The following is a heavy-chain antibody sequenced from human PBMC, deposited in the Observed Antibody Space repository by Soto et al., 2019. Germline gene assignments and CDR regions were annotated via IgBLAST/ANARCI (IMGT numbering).Heavy chain of an antibody. CDR3: ARLDIVAYDAFDI. Sequence: ASVKVSCKASGYTFTSYHMHWVRQAPGQGLEWMGIINPSGGSTSYAQKFQGRVTMTRDTSTSTVYMELSSLRSEDTAVYYCARLDIVAYDAFDIWGQGTMVTVSS. CDR2: INPSGGST. D-gene: IGHD5-12*01. J-gene: IGHJ3*02. CDR1: GYTFTSYH. V-gene: IGHV1-46*03.